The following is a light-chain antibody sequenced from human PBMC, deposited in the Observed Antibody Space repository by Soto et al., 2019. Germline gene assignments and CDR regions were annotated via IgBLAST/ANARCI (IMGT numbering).Light chain of an antibody. Sequence: EIVMTQSPATLSVSPGERATLSCRACQSVSNNLAWYQQKPGQAPRLLIYDASNRATGIPARFSGSGSGTDFTLTISSLEPEDFAVYYCQQFSSYPLTFGGGTKVDI. V-gene: IGKV3D-11*03. J-gene: IGKJ4*01. CDR3: QQFSSYPLT. CDR2: DAS. CDR1: QSVSNN.